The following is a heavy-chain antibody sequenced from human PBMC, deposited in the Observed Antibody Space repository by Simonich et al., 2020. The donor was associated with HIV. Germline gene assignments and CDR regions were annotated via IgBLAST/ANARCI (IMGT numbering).Heavy chain of an antibody. CDR3: VKGGAYYESYWYFDL. Sequence: EVQLVESGGCLVQPGRSVRLSCAASGFPFVDYAMHWVRQATEKGLGLVPGICCNSGSIGYADYVKGRFTISRDNAKNSLYLEMNSLRAEDTALYYCVKGGAYYESYWYFDLWGRGTLVTVSS. CDR1: GFPFVDYA. J-gene: IGHJ2*01. V-gene: IGHV3-9*01. CDR2: ICCNSGSI. D-gene: IGHD3-22*01.